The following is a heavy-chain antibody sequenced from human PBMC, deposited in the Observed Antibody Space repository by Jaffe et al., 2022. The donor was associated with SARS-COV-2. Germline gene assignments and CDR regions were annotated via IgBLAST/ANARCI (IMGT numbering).Heavy chain of an antibody. CDR2: ISSSTSYV. J-gene: IGHJ3*02. CDR3: ARDPHFTLLRGVIAAFDI. CDR1: GFTFSYYS. Sequence: EVQLVESGGGLVKPGGSLRLSCAASGFTFSYYSMNWVRQVPGKGLEWVSSISSSTSYVHYADSVKGRFTISRDNAENSLYLQMNSLRAEDTAVYYCARDPHFTLLRGVIAAFDIWGPGTRVTVSS. D-gene: IGHD3-10*01. V-gene: IGHV3-21*01.